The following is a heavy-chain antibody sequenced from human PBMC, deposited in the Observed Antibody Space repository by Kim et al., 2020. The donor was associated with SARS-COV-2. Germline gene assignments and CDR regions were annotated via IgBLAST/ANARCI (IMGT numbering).Heavy chain of an antibody. Sequence: GGSLRLSCTTSGFTFTGYAMSWVRQAPGKGLEWVSSIDGSDGTTYYVASVKGRFTISRDNSKNTLYLQMNSLSADDTAVYYCMKGGWGWIWDHWGQGT. J-gene: IGHJ4*02. CDR2: IDGSDGTT. V-gene: IGHV3-23*01. CDR1: GFTFTGYA. CDR3: MKGGWGWIWDH. D-gene: IGHD2-2*03.